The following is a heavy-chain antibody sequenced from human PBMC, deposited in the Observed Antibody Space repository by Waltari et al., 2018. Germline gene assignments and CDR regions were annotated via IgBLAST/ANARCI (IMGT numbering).Heavy chain of an antibody. Sequence: QLQLQESGPGLVKPSETLSLTCTVPGGSITRITHSWGWLRQPPGKGLAWIASIYHSGSTYYNPSLKSRVTISVDTSKNQFSLKLTSVTAADTAVYYCARIYGSGSPIPSVDYWGQGTLVTVSS. V-gene: IGHV4-39*01. J-gene: IGHJ4*02. D-gene: IGHD3-10*01. CDR3: ARIYGSGSPIPSVDY. CDR1: GGSITRITHS. CDR2: IYHSGST.